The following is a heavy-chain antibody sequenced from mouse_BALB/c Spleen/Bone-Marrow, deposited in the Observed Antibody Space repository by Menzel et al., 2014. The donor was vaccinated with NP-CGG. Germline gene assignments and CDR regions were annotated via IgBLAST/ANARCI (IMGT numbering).Heavy chain of an antibody. CDR1: GYSITSGY. V-gene: IGHV3-8*02. CDR3: ATYDGYYFDY. CDR2: ISYSGST. D-gene: IGHD2-3*01. J-gene: IGHJ2*01. Sequence: EVKLMESGPSLVKPSQTLSLPCSVTGYSITSGYWNWIRKFPGNKLEYMGYISYSGSTYYSPSLKSRISITRDTSKNXYYLQLNSVTTGDAATYYCATYDGYYFDYWSQGTTLTVSS.